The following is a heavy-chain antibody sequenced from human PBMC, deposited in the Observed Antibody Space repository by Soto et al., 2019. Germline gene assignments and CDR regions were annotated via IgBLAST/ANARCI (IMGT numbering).Heavy chain of an antibody. CDR2: IYDSGSS. CDR3: AREKGYISGPKNFDY. J-gene: IGHJ4*02. D-gene: IGHD5-12*01. CDR1: GASISSGDYC. V-gene: IGHV4-30-4*01. Sequence: PSETLSLTCTVSGASISSGDYCWSWIRPSPGKGRQGIGYIYDSGSSYYNPSLMRRVTMSVDTSKNQFSLKLSSVTAAATAVYYCAREKGYISGPKNFDYWGQGTLVTVSS.